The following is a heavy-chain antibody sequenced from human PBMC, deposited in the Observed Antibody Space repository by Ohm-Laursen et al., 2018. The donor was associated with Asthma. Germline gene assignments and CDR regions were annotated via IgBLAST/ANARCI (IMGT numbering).Heavy chain of an antibody. D-gene: IGHD3-22*01. V-gene: IGHV4-39*01. Sequence: SETLSLTCTVSGGSISSSSYYWGWIRQPPGKGLEWIGSIYYSGSTYYNPSLKSRVTISVDTSKNQFSLKLSSVTAADTAVYYCARHVRPGGYYYDSSGYYNDAFDIWGQGTMVTVSS. CDR2: IYYSGST. J-gene: IGHJ3*02. CDR1: GGSISSSSYY. CDR3: ARHVRPGGYYYDSSGYYNDAFDI.